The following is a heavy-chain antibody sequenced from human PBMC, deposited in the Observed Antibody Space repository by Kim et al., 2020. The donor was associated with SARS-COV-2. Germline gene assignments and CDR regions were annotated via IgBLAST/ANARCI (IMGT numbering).Heavy chain of an antibody. CDR2: ISGSGGST. D-gene: IGHD2-21*02. V-gene: IGHV3-23*01. J-gene: IGHJ4*02. CDR3: AKMPHFGGGDGHFDY. CDR1: GFTFSSYA. Sequence: GGSLRLSCAASGFTFSSYAMSWVRQAPVKGLEWVSAISGSGGSTYYADSVKGRFTISRDNSKNTLYLQMNSLRAEDTAVYYCAKMPHFGGGDGHFDYWGQGTLVTVSS.